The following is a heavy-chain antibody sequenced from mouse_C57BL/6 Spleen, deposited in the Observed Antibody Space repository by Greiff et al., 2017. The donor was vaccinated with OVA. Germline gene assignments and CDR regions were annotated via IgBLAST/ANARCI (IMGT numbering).Heavy chain of an antibody. Sequence: EVQLQQSGAELVRPGASVKLSCTASGFNIKDDYMHWVKQRPEQGLEWIGWIDPENGDTEYASKFQGKATITADTSSNTAYLQLSSLTSEDTAVYYCTTGRYGKLCAYWGQGTLVTVSA. CDR2: IDPENGDT. V-gene: IGHV14-4*01. D-gene: IGHD2-1*01. CDR1: GFNIKDDY. CDR3: TTGRYGKLCAY. J-gene: IGHJ3*01.